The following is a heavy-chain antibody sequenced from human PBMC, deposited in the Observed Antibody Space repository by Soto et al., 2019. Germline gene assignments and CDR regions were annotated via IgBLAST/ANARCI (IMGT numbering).Heavy chain of an antibody. Sequence: SVKVSCKASGFTFTNSAVQWVRQARGQRLEWIGWIVVGSGNTNYAQKFQERVTITRDVSTSTAYMELSSLRSEDTAVYYCAGPPELTRIYYYYGMDVWGQGTTVTVSS. CDR1: GFTFTNSA. CDR3: AGPPELTRIYYYYGMDV. J-gene: IGHJ6*02. V-gene: IGHV1-58*01. CDR2: IVVGSGNT. D-gene: IGHD1-7*01.